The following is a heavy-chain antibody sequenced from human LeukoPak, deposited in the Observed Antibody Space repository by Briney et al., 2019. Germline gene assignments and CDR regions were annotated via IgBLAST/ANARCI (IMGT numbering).Heavy chain of an antibody. CDR3: ARRAMVRGGTYFDY. Sequence: SETLSLTCTVSGGSISSSSYYWVWIRQPPGEGLEWIGSIYYSGSTYYNPSLKSRVTISVDTSKNQFSLKLSSVTAADTAVYYCARRAMVRGGTYFDYWGQGTLVTVSS. V-gene: IGHV4-39*01. D-gene: IGHD3-10*01. CDR1: GGSISSSSYY. J-gene: IGHJ4*02. CDR2: IYYSGST.